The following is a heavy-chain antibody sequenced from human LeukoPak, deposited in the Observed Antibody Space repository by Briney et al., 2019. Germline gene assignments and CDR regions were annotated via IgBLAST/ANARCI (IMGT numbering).Heavy chain of an antibody. CDR3: AKDHCGGSCLDY. Sequence: PGGSLRLSCAASGFTFSSYAMHWVRQAPGKGLEWVAVISYDGSNKYYADSVKGRFTISRDNSKNTLYLQMNSLRAEDTAVYYCAKDHCGGSCLDYWGQGTLVTVSS. CDR2: ISYDGSNK. D-gene: IGHD2-15*01. CDR1: GFTFSSYA. V-gene: IGHV3-30*04. J-gene: IGHJ4*02.